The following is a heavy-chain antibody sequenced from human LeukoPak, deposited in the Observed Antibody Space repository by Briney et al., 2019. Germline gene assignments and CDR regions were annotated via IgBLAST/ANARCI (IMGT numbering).Heavy chain of an antibody. CDR3: ATRSVAYCGGDCYPP. V-gene: IGHV4-39*01. D-gene: IGHD2-21*02. Sequence: SETLSLTCTVSGGSISSSSYYWGWIRQPPGKGLEWIGSIYYSGSTYYNPSLKSRVTISVDTSKNQFSLKLSSVTAAHTAVYYCATRSVAYCGGDCYPPWGQGTLVTVSS. J-gene: IGHJ5*02. CDR2: IYYSGST. CDR1: GGSISSSSYY.